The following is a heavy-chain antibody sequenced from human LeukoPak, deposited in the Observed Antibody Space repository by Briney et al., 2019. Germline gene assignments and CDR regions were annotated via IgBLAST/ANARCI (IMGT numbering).Heavy chain of an antibody. D-gene: IGHD3-10*01. J-gene: IGHJ6*03. CDR1: GYTFTSNY. Sequence: GASVKVSCKAFGYTFTSNYMHWVRQAPGQGPEWMGVISPSGGSTTYAQKLQGRVTMTTDTSTSTAYMELRSLRSDDTAVYYCARVIRVGPGGYYMDVWGKGTTVTISS. CDR2: ISPSGGST. CDR3: ARVIRVGPGGYYMDV. V-gene: IGHV1-46*01.